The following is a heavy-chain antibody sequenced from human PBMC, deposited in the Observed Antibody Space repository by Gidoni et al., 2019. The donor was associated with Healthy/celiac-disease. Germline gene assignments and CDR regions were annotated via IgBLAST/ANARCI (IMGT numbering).Heavy chain of an antibody. V-gene: IGHV3-30*18. Sequence: QVQLVESGGGVVQPGRSLILSCSASGFTFSSYGMHWVRQAPGKGLEWVAVISYDGSNKYYADSVKGRFTISRDNSKNTLYLQMNSLRAEDTAVYYCAKSKYVADFNWFDPWGQGTLVTVSS. CDR3: AKSKYVADFNWFDP. D-gene: IGHD6-13*01. CDR2: ISYDGSNK. CDR1: GFTFSSYG. J-gene: IGHJ5*02.